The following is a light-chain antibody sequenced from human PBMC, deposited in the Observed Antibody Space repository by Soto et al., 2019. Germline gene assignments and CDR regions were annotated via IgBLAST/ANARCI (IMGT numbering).Light chain of an antibody. CDR1: SSDVGGYNY. Sequence: QSVLTQPASVSGSPGQSITISCTGTSSDVGGYNYVSWYQQHPGKAPKLMIYDVSNQPSGISNRFSGSKSGNTASLTISGLQADDEAAYYCSSYTRSSTVVFGGGTKLTVL. J-gene: IGLJ2*01. V-gene: IGLV2-14*01. CDR3: SSYTRSSTVV. CDR2: DVS.